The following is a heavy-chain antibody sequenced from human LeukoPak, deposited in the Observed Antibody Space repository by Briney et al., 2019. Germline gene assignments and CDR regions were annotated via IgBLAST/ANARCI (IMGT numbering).Heavy chain of an antibody. CDR1: GGSISSSSYY. J-gene: IGHJ5*02. V-gene: IGHV4-39*07. CDR3: ARERSGSYYGNWFDP. Sequence: PSETLSLTCTVSGGSISSSSYYWGWIRQPPGKGLEWIGSIYYSGSTYYNPSLKSRVTISVDTSKNQFSLKLSSVTAADTAVYYCARERSGSYYGNWFDPWGQGTLVTVSS. CDR2: IYYSGST. D-gene: IGHD1-26*01.